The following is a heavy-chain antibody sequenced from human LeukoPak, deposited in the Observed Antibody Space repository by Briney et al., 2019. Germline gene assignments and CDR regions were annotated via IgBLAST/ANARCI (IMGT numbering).Heavy chain of an antibody. CDR2: IYYSGTT. Sequence: SETLSLTCTVSGCSTDSNSWTWIRQPPGQGLEWIGYIYYSGTTNYNPSLKSRVTMSVDRSKNQFSLKRSSVTAADTAVYYCARRSSSWKNWFDPWGQGTLVTVSS. CDR1: GCSTDSNS. D-gene: IGHD6-13*01. J-gene: IGHJ5*02. CDR3: ARRSSSWKNWFDP. V-gene: IGHV4-59*01.